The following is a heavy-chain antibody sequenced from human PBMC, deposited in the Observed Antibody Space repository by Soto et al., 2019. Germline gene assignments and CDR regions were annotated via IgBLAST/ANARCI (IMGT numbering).Heavy chain of an antibody. CDR1: GGSISSGGYS. Sequence: ASDTLSLTCAVSGGSISSGGYSWSWIRQPPGKGLECIGYIYHSRSTYYNPSLKSRVTISVDRSKNQFSLKLSSVTAADTAVYYCARGPPLGYWGQGTLVTVSS. J-gene: IGHJ4*02. CDR3: ARGPPLGY. V-gene: IGHV4-30-2*01. CDR2: IYHSRST.